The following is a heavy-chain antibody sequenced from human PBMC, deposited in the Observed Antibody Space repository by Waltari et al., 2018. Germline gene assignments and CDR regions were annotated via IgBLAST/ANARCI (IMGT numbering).Heavy chain of an antibody. Sequence: EVQLVQSGAEVKKPGATVKISCKVSGYTFTDYYMHWVQQAPGKGLEWMGLVDPEDGETIYAGKFQGRGTITGDTSTDTAYMELSSLRSEDTAVYYCATDSNTMVRGVTTPWGQRTLVTVSS. CDR3: ATDSNTMVRGVTTP. D-gene: IGHD3-10*01. CDR1: GYTFTDYY. J-gene: IGHJ5*02. V-gene: IGHV1-69-2*01. CDR2: VDPEDGET.